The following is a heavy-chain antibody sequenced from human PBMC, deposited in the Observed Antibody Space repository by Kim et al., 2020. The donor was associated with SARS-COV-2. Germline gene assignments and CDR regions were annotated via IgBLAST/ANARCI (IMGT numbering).Heavy chain of an antibody. CDR2: ISGSGRST. CDR3: ANGGHSSGWLDY. V-gene: IGHV3-23*01. D-gene: IGHD6-19*01. Sequence: GGSLRLSCAASGFTFSSYAMTWVRQAPAKGLEWVSTISGSGRSTYYADSVKGRFTISRDNPKNTLYLQMNGLRAEDTALYYCANGGHSSGWLDYWGQGTLVTVSS. J-gene: IGHJ4*02. CDR1: GFTFSSYA.